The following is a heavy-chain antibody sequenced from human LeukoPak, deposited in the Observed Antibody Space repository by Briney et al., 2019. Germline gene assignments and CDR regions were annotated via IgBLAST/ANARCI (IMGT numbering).Heavy chain of an antibody. CDR3: AREKGVVVITTGDAFDI. J-gene: IGHJ3*02. CDR1: GYTFTGYY. V-gene: IGHV1-2*02. CDR2: INPNSGGT. D-gene: IGHD3-22*01. Sequence: ASVKVSCKASGYTFTGYYMHWVRQAPGQGLEWMGWINPNSGGTNYAQKFQGRVTMTRDTSISTAYMELSRLRSDDMAVYYCAREKGVVVITTGDAFDIWGQGTMVTVSS.